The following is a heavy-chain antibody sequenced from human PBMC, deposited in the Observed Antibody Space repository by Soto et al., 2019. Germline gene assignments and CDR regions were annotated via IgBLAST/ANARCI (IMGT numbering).Heavy chain of an antibody. J-gene: IGHJ6*02. Sequence: GGSLRLSCAASGFTFSDYYMSWIRQAPGKGLEWVSYYADSVKGRFTISRDNSKNTLYLQVSSLRAEDTAVYYCAKSRDAYNFYFYYGMDVWGQGTTVTVSS. CDR3: AKSRDAYNFYFYYGMDV. CDR1: GFTFSDYY. V-gene: IGHV3-66*02. D-gene: IGHD2-2*01.